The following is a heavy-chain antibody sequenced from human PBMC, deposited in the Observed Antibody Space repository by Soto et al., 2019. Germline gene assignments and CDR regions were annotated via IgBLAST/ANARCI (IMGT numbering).Heavy chain of an antibody. V-gene: IGHV1-8*02. CDR3: ARGVDAGVDV. CDR2: MSPNSGAT. Sequence: ASVKVSCKASGYTFTSYGISWVRQAPGQGLEWMGWMSPNSGATGYAQKFQGGVTMTRDTSISTAYMELSNLRSEDTAIYYCARGVDAGVDVWGQGTTVTVSS. J-gene: IGHJ6*02. D-gene: IGHD1-1*01. CDR1: GYTFTSYG.